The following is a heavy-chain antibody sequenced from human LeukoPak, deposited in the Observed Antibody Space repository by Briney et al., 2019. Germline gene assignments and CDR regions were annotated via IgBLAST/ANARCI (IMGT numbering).Heavy chain of an antibody. J-gene: IGHJ3*02. CDR3: ARATYYYDSSGYWTLEFDFDI. D-gene: IGHD3-22*01. V-gene: IGHV4-38-2*02. CDR2: IYHSGST. Sequence: PSETLSLTCTASGYSISSGYYWGWIRQPPGKGLEWIGSIYHSGSTYYNPSLKSRVTISVDTSKNQFSLKLSSVTAADTAVYYCARATYYYDSSGYWTLEFDFDIWGQGTMVTVSS. CDR1: GYSISSGYY.